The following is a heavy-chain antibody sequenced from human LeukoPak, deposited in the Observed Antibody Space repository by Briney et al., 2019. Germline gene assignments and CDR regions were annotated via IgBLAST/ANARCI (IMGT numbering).Heavy chain of an antibody. V-gene: IGHV4-39*01. CDR1: GGSITTTTSY. D-gene: IGHD6-19*01. CDR2: IYYGGTT. CDR3: AGFRYSSGWFDY. J-gene: IGHJ4*02. Sequence: PSETLSLTCTVSGGSITTTTSYWGWIRQPPGKGLEWIGSIYYGGTTFYNPSLKSRVTISVDTSKNQFSLNLSSVTATDTAVYYCAGFRYSSGWFDYWGQGMLVTVSS.